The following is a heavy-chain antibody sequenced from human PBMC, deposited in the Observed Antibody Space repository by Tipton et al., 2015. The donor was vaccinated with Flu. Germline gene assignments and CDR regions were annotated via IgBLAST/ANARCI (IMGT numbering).Heavy chain of an antibody. D-gene: IGHD1-7*01. J-gene: IGHJ5*02. CDR2: ISSLGTIT. Sequence: AASGFDFSDSYMSWVRQAPGKGLEWVSYISSLGTITSYADSVRGRFTISRDNAKNSLFLQMNSLRAHDTGVYYCARDLGAKLELRRDWFDHWGQGILVTVSS. CDR3: ARDLGAKLELRRDWFDH. V-gene: IGHV3-11*01. CDR1: GFDFSDSY.